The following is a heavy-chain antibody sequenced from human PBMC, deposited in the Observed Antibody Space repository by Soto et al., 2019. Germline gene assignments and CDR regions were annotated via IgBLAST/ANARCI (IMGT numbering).Heavy chain of an antibody. Sequence: EVQLLESGGGLVQPGGSLRLSCAASGFTFSSYAMSWVRQAPGKGLEWVSAISGSGGSTYYADSLKGRFTISRDKSKHTLYLQINSLRAEDTAVYYCAKGRGYCSSTSCYVGSDYWGQGTLVTVSS. CDR2: ISGSGGST. CDR3: AKGRGYCSSTSCYVGSDY. V-gene: IGHV3-23*01. D-gene: IGHD2-2*01. CDR1: GFTFSSYA. J-gene: IGHJ4*02.